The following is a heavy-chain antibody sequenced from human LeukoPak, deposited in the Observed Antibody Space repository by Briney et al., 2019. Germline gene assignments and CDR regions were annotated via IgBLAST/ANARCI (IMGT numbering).Heavy chain of an antibody. CDR1: GYTFSGYE. CDR3: ARWNYDSGSWVLDY. D-gene: IGHD3-10*01. V-gene: IGHV3-48*03. CDR2: ISPSGATK. J-gene: IGHJ4*02. Sequence: GGSLRLSCAVSGYTFSGYEMNWVRQAPGKGLECASYISPSGATKYYADSVKGRFTISRDNAKNSLYLQMNSLRVEDTAMYYCARWNYDSGSWVLDYWGQGTLVTVSS.